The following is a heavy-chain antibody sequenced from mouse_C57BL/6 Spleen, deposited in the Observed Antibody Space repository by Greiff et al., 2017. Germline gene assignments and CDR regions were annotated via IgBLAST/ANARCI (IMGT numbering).Heavy chain of an antibody. V-gene: IGHV1-82*01. D-gene: IGHD1-1*01. Sequence: VQLQQSGPELVKPGASVKISCKASGYAFSSSWMNWVKQRPGKGLEWIGRIYPGDGDTNYNGKFKGKATLTADKSSSTAYMQLSSLTSEDSAVYFCAARIYYYGSSYAMDYWGQGTSVTVSS. CDR3: AARIYYYGSSYAMDY. CDR2: IYPGDGDT. CDR1: GYAFSSSW. J-gene: IGHJ4*01.